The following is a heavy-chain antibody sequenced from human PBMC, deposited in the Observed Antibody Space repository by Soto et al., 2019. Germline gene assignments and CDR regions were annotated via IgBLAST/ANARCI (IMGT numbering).Heavy chain of an antibody. CDR2: TYYRSKWYN. D-gene: IGHD1-1*01. J-gene: IGHJ6*02. Sequence: SQTLSLTCAISGDSVSRNSGAWNWIRQSPSRGLEWLGRTYYRSKWYNEYAPSVKSRITINPDTAKNQFALQLKSVTPDDTGVYYCADDQGDWIPYYAMDVWGQGTTVTVSS. CDR1: GDSVSRNSGA. CDR3: ADDQGDWIPYYAMDV. V-gene: IGHV6-1*01.